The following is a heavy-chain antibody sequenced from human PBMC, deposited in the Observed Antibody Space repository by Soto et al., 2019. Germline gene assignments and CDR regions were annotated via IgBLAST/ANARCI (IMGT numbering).Heavy chain of an antibody. Sequence: SQTLSLTCAVYGGSFSGYYWSWIRQPPGKGLEWIGEINHSGSTNYNPSLKSRVTISVDTSKNQFSLKLSSVTAADTAVYYCASRGGSSSSFDYWGQGTLVTVSS. CDR1: GGSFSGYY. CDR3: ASRGGSSSSFDY. CDR2: INHSGST. V-gene: IGHV4-34*01. D-gene: IGHD6-6*01. J-gene: IGHJ4*02.